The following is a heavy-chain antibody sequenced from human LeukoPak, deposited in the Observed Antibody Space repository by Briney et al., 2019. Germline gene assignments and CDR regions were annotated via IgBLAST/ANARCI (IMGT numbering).Heavy chain of an antibody. Sequence: PGGSLRLSCAASGFTFSSYAMSWVRQAPGKGLEWVSVIYSGGSTYYADSVKGRFTISRDNSKNTLYLQMNSLGAEDTAMYYCASLTGEGFWGQGTLVTVSS. V-gene: IGHV3-66*01. CDR3: ASLTGEGF. CDR1: GFTFSSYA. CDR2: IYSGGST. D-gene: IGHD7-27*01. J-gene: IGHJ4*02.